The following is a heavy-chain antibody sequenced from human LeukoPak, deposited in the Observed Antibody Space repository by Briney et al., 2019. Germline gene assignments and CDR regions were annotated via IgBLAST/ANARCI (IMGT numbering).Heavy chain of an antibody. J-gene: IGHJ3*02. Sequence: GGSLRLSCAASGFTFSSYSMNWVRQAPGKGLEWVSSISSSSYIYYADSVKGRFTISRDNAKNSLYLQMNSLRAEDTAVYYCATPYYYDSSGALDIWGQGTMVTVSS. CDR3: ATPYYYDSSGALDI. V-gene: IGHV3-21*01. D-gene: IGHD3-22*01. CDR1: GFTFSSYS. CDR2: ISSSSYI.